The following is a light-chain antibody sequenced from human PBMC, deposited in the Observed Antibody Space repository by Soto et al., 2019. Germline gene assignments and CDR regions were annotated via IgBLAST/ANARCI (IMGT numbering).Light chain of an antibody. CDR3: QHYAGGSRIT. Sequence: EIVMTQSPATLSFSLGERATLSCRASQSVSGWLAWYQQRPGQAPRLLISGASSRATGIPDRFSGSGFGTDFTLTISRLEPEDFALYYCQHYAGGSRITFGQGTRLEI. J-gene: IGKJ5*01. CDR2: GAS. CDR1: QSVSGW. V-gene: IGKV3-20*01.